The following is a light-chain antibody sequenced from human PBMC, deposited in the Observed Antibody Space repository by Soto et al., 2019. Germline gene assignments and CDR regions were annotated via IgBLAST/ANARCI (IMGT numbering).Light chain of an antibody. V-gene: IGLV6-57*01. Sequence: NFMLSQPHSVSESPGKTVTISCTRSSGNIVSNYVQWYQQRPGRSPTTVIYEDDDRPSGVPDRFSGSIDTSSNSASLTISGLKTEDEADYYCQSYDADILIFGGGTKLTVL. CDR1: SGNIVSNY. J-gene: IGLJ2*01. CDR2: EDD. CDR3: QSYDADILI.